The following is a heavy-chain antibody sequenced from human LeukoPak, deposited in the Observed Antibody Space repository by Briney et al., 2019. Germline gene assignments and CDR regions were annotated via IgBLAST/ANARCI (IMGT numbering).Heavy chain of an antibody. CDR2: ISGSGGST. CDR3: AKGDRGYYYDSSGAPIDY. D-gene: IGHD3-22*01. Sequence: GGSLRLSCAASGFTFSSYAMSWVRQAPGKGVEWVSAISGSGGSTYYADSVKGRFTISRDNSKNTLYLQMNSLRAEDTAVYYCAKGDRGYYYDSSGAPIDYWGQGTLVTVSS. V-gene: IGHV3-23*01. J-gene: IGHJ4*02. CDR1: GFTFSSYA.